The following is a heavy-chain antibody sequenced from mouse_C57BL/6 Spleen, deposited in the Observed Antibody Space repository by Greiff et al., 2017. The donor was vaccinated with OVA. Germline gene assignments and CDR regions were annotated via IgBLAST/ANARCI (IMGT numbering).Heavy chain of an antibody. D-gene: IGHD2-4*01. CDR1: GFSLTSYG. Sequence: VQVVESGPGLVQPSQSLSITCTVSGFSLTSYGVHWVRQSPGTGLAWLGVIWSGGSTDYNAAFISRLIISKDNSKSQVFFKMNSLQADYTAIYYCAKFCYDYDEENYYAMDYWGQGTSVTVSS. J-gene: IGHJ4*01. CDR2: IWSGGST. CDR3: AKFCYDYDEENYYAMDY. V-gene: IGHV2-2*01.